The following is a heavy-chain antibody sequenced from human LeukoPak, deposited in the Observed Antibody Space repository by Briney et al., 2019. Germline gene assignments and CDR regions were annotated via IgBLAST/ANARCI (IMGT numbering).Heavy chain of an antibody. Sequence: GSLRLSCAASGFTFIISWMSWVRQAPGKGLEWVANIKEDGSDKNYVDSVKGRFTISRDNDNNSLYLHMNSLRVDDTAFYYCARGGRPDSWGQGTLVTVSS. CDR3: ARGGRPDS. CDR2: IKEDGSDK. J-gene: IGHJ5*01. V-gene: IGHV3-7*04. D-gene: IGHD1-26*01. CDR1: GFTFIISW.